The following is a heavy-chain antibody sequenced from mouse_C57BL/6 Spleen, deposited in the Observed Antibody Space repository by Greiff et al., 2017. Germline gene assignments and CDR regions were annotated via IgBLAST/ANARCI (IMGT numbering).Heavy chain of an antibody. J-gene: IGHJ2*01. D-gene: IGHD1-1*01. CDR1: GYTFTDYE. Sequence: QVQLKQSGAELVRPGASVTLSCKASGYTFTDYEMHWVKQTPVHGLEWIGAIDPATGGTAYNQKFKGKAILTADKSSSTAYMELRSLTSEDSAVYYCTRSTTVVAPFDYWGQGTTLTVSS. CDR3: TRSTTVVAPFDY. V-gene: IGHV1-15*01. CDR2: IDPATGGT.